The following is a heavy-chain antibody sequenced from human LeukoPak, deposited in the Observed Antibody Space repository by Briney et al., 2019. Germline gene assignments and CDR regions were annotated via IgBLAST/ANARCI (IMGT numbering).Heavy chain of an antibody. CDR2: ISSSSSYT. V-gene: IGHV3-21*01. CDR1: GFTFSSYS. CDR3: VKDLYYDNSGYYSGAFDY. D-gene: IGHD3-22*01. Sequence: GGSLRLSCAASGFTFSSYSMNWVRQAPGKGLEWVSSISSSSSYTYYADSVKGRFTISRDNSKNTLFLQMSSLRVEDTAVYYCVKDLYYDNSGYYSGAFDYWGQGTLVTVSS. J-gene: IGHJ4*02.